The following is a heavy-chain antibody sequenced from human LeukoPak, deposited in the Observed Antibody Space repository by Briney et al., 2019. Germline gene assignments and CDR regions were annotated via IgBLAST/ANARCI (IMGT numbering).Heavy chain of an antibody. CDR3: ARRSRLWFGELTLDY. J-gene: IGHJ4*02. CDR1: RVSLSSYY. Sequence: SSETLSLTCTVSRVSLSSYYWSWIRHPPGNGLEWIGYIYYIGITNHNPPLKTRLTISVHTSNNQLSLNLSSVTVADPAVYYCARRSRLWFGELTLDYWGQGNLVTVSS. D-gene: IGHD3-10*01. CDR2: IYYIGIT. V-gene: IGHV4-59*01.